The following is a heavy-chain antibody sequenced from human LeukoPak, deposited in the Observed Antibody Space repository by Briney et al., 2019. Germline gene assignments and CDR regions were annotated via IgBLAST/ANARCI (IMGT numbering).Heavy chain of an antibody. J-gene: IGHJ4*02. CDR3: ARGGNTWWPYDY. CDR2: IYSGGST. V-gene: IGHV3-53*01. D-gene: IGHD2-15*01. CDR1: GFTVSSNY. Sequence: GGSLRLSCAASGFTVSSNYMSWVRQAPGRGREWVSVIYSGGSTYYADSVKGRITISRDNAKNSLYLQMNSLRVEDTAVYYCARGGNTWWPYDYWGQGTLVTVSS.